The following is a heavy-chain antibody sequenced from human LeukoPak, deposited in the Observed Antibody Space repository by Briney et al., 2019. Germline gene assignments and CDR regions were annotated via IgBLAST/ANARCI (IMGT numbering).Heavy chain of an antibody. V-gene: IGHV4-34*01. CDR2: VYHSGST. CDR3: AREKFLGRLTRVLDT. CDR1: NGSFTEY. J-gene: IGHJ5*02. D-gene: IGHD3-3*01. Sequence: SETLSLTCVVNNGSFTEYWSWIRQPPGKGLEWIGEVYHSGSTNYNPTPKSRLSISTDMYKKPFSLELNSVTAADTAVYYCAREKFLGRLTRVLDTWGQGTLVTVSS.